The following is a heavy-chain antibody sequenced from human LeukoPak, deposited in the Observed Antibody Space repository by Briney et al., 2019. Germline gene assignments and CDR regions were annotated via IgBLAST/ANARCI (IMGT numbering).Heavy chain of an antibody. CDR3: AREKVVIAATHYYGMDV. CDR2: TYYRSKLYN. D-gene: IGHD2-15*01. Sequence: SQTLSLTCAISGDIVSTNTAAWSWIRQSPSRGLEWLGRTYYRSKLYNYYAGSVKSRIIFNPDTSKNQFSLQLNSVTPEDTAVYYCAREKVVIAATHYYGMDVWGQGTTVTVSS. J-gene: IGHJ6*02. CDR1: GDIVSTNTAA. V-gene: IGHV6-1*01.